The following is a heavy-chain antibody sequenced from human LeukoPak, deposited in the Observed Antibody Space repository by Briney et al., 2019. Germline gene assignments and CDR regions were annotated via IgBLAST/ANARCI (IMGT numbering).Heavy chain of an antibody. V-gene: IGHV3-48*04. CDR1: GFTFSRYS. Sequence: GGSLRLSCSASGFTFSRYSVNWVRQAPGKGLEWISYISGSSSAIYYADSAEGRFTISRDNAKNSLYLQMNSLRAEDTAVYYCARDPPSETYYDYVWGSYRQTGFDYWGQGTLVTVSS. J-gene: IGHJ4*02. CDR2: ISGSSSAI. D-gene: IGHD3-16*02. CDR3: ARDPPSETYYDYVWGSYRQTGFDY.